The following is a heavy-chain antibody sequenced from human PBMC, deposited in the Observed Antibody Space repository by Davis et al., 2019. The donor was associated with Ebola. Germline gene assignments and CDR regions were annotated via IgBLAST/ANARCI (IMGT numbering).Heavy chain of an antibody. CDR3: ARSSGGSYAVYYFDY. D-gene: IGHD2-15*01. V-gene: IGHV1-3*01. J-gene: IGHJ4*02. Sequence: KFQGRVTITRDTSASTAYMELSSLRSEDTAVYYCARSSGGSYAVYYFDYWGQGTLVTASS.